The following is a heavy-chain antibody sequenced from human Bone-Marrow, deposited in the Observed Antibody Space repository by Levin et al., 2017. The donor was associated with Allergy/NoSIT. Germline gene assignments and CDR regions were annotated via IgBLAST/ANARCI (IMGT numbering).Heavy chain of an antibody. D-gene: IGHD2-21*01. Sequence: GESLKISCKASGYTFTSYGFSWVRQAPGQGLEWMGWISAYNGNTNYAQKFQGRVTMTTDTSTSTAYMELRSLRSDDTAVYYCARVVREGGAVPAAYWGQGTLVTVSS. CDR1: GYTFTSYG. J-gene: IGHJ4*02. CDR3: ARVVREGGAVPAAY. CDR2: ISAYNGNT. V-gene: IGHV1-18*01.